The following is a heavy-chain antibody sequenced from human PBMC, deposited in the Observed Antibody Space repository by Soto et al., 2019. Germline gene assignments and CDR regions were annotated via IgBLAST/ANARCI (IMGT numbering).Heavy chain of an antibody. CDR3: ANALGLYYFDY. V-gene: IGHV1-3*01. CDR1: GYTFTSYA. J-gene: IGHJ4*02. D-gene: IGHD3-16*01. Sequence: QVQLVQSGAEVKKPGASVKVSCKASGYTFTSYAMHWVRQAPGQRLEWMGWINAGNGNTKYSQKFQGRVTITRDTSASTAYMVLSSLRSEDTAVYYCANALGLYYFDYWGQGTLVTVSS. CDR2: INAGNGNT.